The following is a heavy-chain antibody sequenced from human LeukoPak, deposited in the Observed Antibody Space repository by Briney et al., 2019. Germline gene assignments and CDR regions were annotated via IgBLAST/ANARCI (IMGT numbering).Heavy chain of an antibody. J-gene: IGHJ4*02. CDR3: ARDFNYYDSSVNYFDY. CDR2: MKQDGSEK. V-gene: IGHV3-7*01. D-gene: IGHD3-22*01. Sequence: GGSLRLSCAASGFTLSRYWMSWVRQAPGKGLERVANMKQDGSEKNYVDSVKGRFTISRDNAENSLHLQMNSLRAEDTAVYYCARDFNYYDSSVNYFDYWGQGTLVTVSS. CDR1: GFTLSRYW.